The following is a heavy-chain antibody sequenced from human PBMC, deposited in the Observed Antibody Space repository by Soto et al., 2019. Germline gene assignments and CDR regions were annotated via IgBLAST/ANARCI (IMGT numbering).Heavy chain of an antibody. CDR1: GYTFTSYY. CDR2: INPDGGGT. V-gene: IGHV1-46*01. J-gene: IGHJ6*02. D-gene: IGHD4-4*01. CDR3: AVGGNYLSMDV. Sequence: QVQLVQSGAEVKKPGASVKVSCKASGYTFTSYYMHWVRLAPGQGLEWMGIINPDGGGTSYAQQFQGRVIMTMDTSTSTVYMEMSSLRSEDTAVYYCAVGGNYLSMDVWGQGPTVTVSS.